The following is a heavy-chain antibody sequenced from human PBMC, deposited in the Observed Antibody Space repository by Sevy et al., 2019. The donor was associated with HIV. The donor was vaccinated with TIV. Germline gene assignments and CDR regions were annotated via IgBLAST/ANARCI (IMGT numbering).Heavy chain of an antibody. V-gene: IGHV3-11*01. D-gene: IGHD3-10*01. CDR1: GFTFSDYY. J-gene: IGHJ4*02. CDR2: ISSSGSTI. Sequence: GGSLRLSCAASGFTFSDYYISWIRQAPGKGLEWVSYISSSGSTIYYADSVKGRFTISRDNAKNSLYLQMNSLRAEDTAVYYCARGRSYYYGSGSYYPFDYWGQGTLVTVSS. CDR3: ARGRSYYYGSGSYYPFDY.